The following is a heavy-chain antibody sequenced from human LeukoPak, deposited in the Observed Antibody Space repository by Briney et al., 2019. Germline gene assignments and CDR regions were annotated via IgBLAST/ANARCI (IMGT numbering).Heavy chain of an antibody. V-gene: IGHV3-7*04. CDR3: ARGYCNGGSCFSSTGNFDL. CDR2: IKQDGSEK. D-gene: IGHD2-15*01. J-gene: IGHJ2*01. Sequence: GGSLRLSCAASGFTFSSFWVSWVRQAPGKGLEWVANIKQDGSEKYYVDSVKGRFTVSRDNAENSLYLQMNSLRAEDTAVYYCARGYCNGGSCFSSTGNFDLWGRGTLVTVSS. CDR1: GFTFSSFW.